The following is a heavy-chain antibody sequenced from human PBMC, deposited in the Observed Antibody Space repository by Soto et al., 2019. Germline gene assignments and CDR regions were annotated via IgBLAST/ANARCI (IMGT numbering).Heavy chain of an antibody. CDR3: ATHRDGYNN. V-gene: IGHV4-4*02. Sequence: SETLSLTCAVSGDSISSIKWWSWVRQPPGKGLEWIGEIYHSGSTNYNPSLKSRVIISVDKSKNQFSLKLSSVTDADTAVYYCATHRDGYNNWGQGTLVTVSS. CDR2: IYHSGST. D-gene: IGHD5-12*01. J-gene: IGHJ4*02. CDR1: GDSISSIKW.